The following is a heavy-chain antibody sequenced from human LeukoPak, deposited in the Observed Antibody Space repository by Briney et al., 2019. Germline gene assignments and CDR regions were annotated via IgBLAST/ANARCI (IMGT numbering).Heavy chain of an antibody. CDR2: ISSSSSTI. J-gene: IGHJ4*02. CDR3: AKDADWRYVGYFDY. CDR1: GFTFSSYS. Sequence: SGGSLRLSCAASGFTFSSYSMNWVRQAPGKGLEWVSYISSSSSTIYYADSVKGRFTISRDNSKNTLYLQMNSLRAEDTAVYYCAKDADWRYVGYFDYWGQGTLVTVSS. V-gene: IGHV3-48*01. D-gene: IGHD1-14*01.